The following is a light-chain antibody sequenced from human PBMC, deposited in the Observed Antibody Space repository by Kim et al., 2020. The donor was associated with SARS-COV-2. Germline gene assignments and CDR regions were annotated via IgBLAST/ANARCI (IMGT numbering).Light chain of an antibody. CDR2: DVS. CDR3: SSYTSYSSWV. CDR1: SGDIGSYEY. J-gene: IGLJ3*02. Sequence: QSALTQPASVSGSPGQSITISCTGSSGDIGSYEYVSWYQQHPGKAPKLMIYDVSGRPSGVSNRFSGSKSGSTASLTISGLQAEDEANYYCSSYTSYSSWVFGGGTRLTVL. V-gene: IGLV2-14*01.